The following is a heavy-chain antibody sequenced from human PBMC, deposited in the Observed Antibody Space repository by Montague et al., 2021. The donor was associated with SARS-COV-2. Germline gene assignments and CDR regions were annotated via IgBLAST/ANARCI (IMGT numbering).Heavy chain of an antibody. Sequence: TLSLTCTVSGGSISSPGYYWSWIRQPAGQGLEWIGRIYTSGTTNYNPSLKSRATISVDTSKNQFSLKLTSVTAADMAVYYCARFTAVTSSLDFWGQGTLVPVSS. D-gene: IGHD4-17*01. V-gene: IGHV4-61*02. CDR3: ARFTAVTSSLDF. CDR1: GGSISSPGYY. J-gene: IGHJ4*02. CDR2: IYTSGTT.